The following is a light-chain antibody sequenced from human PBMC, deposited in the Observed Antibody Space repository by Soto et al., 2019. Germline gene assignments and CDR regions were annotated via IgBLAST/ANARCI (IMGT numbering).Light chain of an antibody. CDR3: SSFTSAYTVV. J-gene: IGLJ1*01. CDR1: SSDVGGYNY. V-gene: IGLV2-14*01. Sequence: QSALTQPASVSGSAGQSIAISCTGPSSDVGGYNYVSWYQQHPGKAPKLLLSEVSKRPSGVSDRFSGSKSGNTASLTISGLQTQDEADYYCSSFTSAYTVVFGTGTKVTVL. CDR2: EVS.